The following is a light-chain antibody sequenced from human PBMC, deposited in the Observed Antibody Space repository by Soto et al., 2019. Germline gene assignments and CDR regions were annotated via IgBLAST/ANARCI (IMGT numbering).Light chain of an antibody. CDR1: QTISSW. V-gene: IGKV1-5*03. Sequence: DRQMNQSPSTLSGSIGDRVTITCRASQTISSWLAWYQQKPGKAPKLLIYKASTLKSGVPSRFSGSGSGTEFTLTISSLQPDDFATYYCQHYNSYSEAFGQGTKVDIK. CDR2: KAS. J-gene: IGKJ1*01. CDR3: QHYNSYSEA.